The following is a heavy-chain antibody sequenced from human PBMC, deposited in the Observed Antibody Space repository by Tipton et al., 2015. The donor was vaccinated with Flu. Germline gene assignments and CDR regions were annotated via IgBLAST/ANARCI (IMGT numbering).Heavy chain of an antibody. CDR2: IYYSGST. Sequence: TLSLTCTVSGGSISSSSYYWGWIRQPPGKGLEWIGSIYYSGSTYYNPSLKSRVTISVDTSKNQFSLKLSSVTAADTAVYYCARGAYYGTKYWGQGTLVTVSS. CDR3: ARGAYYGTKY. D-gene: IGHD3-22*01. V-gene: IGHV4-39*07. J-gene: IGHJ4*02. CDR1: GGSISSSSYY.